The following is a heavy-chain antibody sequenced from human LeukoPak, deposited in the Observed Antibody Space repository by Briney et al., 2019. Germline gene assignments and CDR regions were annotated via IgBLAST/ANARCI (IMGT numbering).Heavy chain of an antibody. J-gene: IGHJ4*02. V-gene: IGHV3-48*03. D-gene: IGHD3-16*02. CDR1: GFTFSSYE. Sequence: PGGSLRLSCAASGFTFSSYEMNWVRQAPGKGLEWVSYISSSGSTIYYADSVKGRFTISRDNAKNSLYLQMNSLRAEDTAVYYCARAIPISYYDYVWGSYRAGIDYWGQGTLVTVSS. CDR2: ISSSGSTI. CDR3: ARAIPISYYDYVWGSYRAGIDY.